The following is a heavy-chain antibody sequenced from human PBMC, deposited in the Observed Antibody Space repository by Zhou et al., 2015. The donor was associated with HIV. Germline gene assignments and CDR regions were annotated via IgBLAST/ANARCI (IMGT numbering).Heavy chain of an antibody. Sequence: QVQLVQSGAEVKKPGSSVKVSCKASGGTFSSYAISWVRQAPGQGLEWMGGIIPIFGTANYAQKFQGRVTITADESTSTAYMELSSLRSEDTAVYYCARLVPVWGTDRNGYFDYVGPGNPGHRSP. CDR1: GGTFSSYA. D-gene: IGHD3-16*01. CDR2: IIPIFGTA. CDR3: ARLVPVWGTDRNGYFDY. V-gene: IGHV1-69*01. J-gene: IGHJ4*02.